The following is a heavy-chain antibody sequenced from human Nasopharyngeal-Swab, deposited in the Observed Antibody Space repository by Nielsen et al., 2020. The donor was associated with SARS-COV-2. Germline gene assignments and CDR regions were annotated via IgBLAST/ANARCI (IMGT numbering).Heavy chain of an antibody. CDR2: IYYGGST. J-gene: IGHJ5*02. CDR1: GGSLSSFY. D-gene: IGHD3-3*01. V-gene: IGHV4-59*01. CDR3: ARDSTVFGVVPSWFDP. Sequence: SETLSLTCTVSGGSLSSFYWSWIRQPPGKGLEWIGYIYYGGSTNYNPSLKSRVTIFIDTSKNQFSLKLSSVTAADTAVYYCARDSTVFGVVPSWFDPWGQGTLVTVSS.